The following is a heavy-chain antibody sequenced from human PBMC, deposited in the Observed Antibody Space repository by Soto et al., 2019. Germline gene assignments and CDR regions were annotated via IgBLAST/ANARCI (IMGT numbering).Heavy chain of an antibody. CDR2: MNPNSGNT. Sequence: QVQLVQSGAEVKKPGASVKVSCKASGYTFTSYDINWVRQATGQGLEWMGWMNPNSGNTGYAQKFQGRVTMTRNTSILTAYRELSSLRSEDTAVYYCARVNNGDGVVDYWGQGTLVTVSS. CDR3: ARVNNGDGVVDY. J-gene: IGHJ4*02. D-gene: IGHD4-17*01. V-gene: IGHV1-8*01. CDR1: GYTFTSYD.